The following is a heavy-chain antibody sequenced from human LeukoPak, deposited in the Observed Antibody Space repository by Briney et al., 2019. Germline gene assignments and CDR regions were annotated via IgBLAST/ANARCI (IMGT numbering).Heavy chain of an antibody. J-gene: IGHJ4*02. CDR1: GGSMGTYY. D-gene: IGHD2-21*01. CDR2: IYYRGST. Sequence: SETLSLTCSVSGGSMGTYYWTWVRQPPGKGLEWIGYIYYRGSTNYNPPLKSRVTISEDTAKNQFSLKLTSVTAADTAVYYCARHGAIPEYWGQGTLVTVSS. CDR3: ARHGAIPEY. V-gene: IGHV4-59*08.